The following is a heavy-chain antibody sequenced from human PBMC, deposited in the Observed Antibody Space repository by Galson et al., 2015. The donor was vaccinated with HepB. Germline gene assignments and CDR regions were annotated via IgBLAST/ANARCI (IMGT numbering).Heavy chain of an antibody. CDR3: TRDKYCSGGSCYFDFDY. D-gene: IGHD2-15*01. CDR1: GFTFGDYA. Sequence: SLRLSCAASGFTFGDYAMSWFRQAPGKGLEWVGFIRSKAYGGTTEYAASVKGRFTISRDDSKSIAYLQMNSLKTEDTAVYYCTRDKYCSGGSCYFDFDYWGQGTLVTVSS. J-gene: IGHJ4*02. CDR2: IRSKAYGGTT. V-gene: IGHV3-49*03.